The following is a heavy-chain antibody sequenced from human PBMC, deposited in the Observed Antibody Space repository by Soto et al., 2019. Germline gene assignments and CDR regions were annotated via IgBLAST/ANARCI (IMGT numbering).Heavy chain of an antibody. CDR1: GFIFSDYA. CDR2: ISYGGDNK. V-gene: IGHV3-30*09. J-gene: IGHJ4*02. CDR3: AKARHSTSWYGVEADF. Sequence: QVQLVESGGGVVQPGRSLRLSCAASGFIFSDYAMHRVRQAPGKGLEWVAVISYGGDNKYYADSVRGRFAISGDNLKNTLYLQMNSLNPEDTAVYHCAKARHSTSWYGVEADFWGQGTLVTVSS. D-gene: IGHD6-13*01.